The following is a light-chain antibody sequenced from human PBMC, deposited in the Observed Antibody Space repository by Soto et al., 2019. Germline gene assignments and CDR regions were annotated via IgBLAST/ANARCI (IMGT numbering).Light chain of an antibody. CDR3: QPWVGTGKVV. CDR2: LNSDGSH. Sequence: QPVLTQSPSASASLGASVKVTCTLSSGHSSYAIAWHQQQPEKGPRYLMKLNSDGSHSKGDGIPDRFSGSSSGAERYLTISTLQSEDEADYYCQPWVGTGKVVFGGGTKLTVL. CDR1: SGHSSYA. V-gene: IGLV4-69*01. J-gene: IGLJ2*01.